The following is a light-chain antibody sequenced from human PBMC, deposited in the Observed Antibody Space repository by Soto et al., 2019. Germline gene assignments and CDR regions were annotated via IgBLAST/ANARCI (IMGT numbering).Light chain of an antibody. CDR2: GNS. Sequence: QSVLTQPPSVSGAPGQRVTISCTGSSSNIGAGYDVHWYQQLPGTAPKLLIYGNSNRPSGVPDRFSGSKSGTSASVAITGLQAEDEADYYCQSYDSSLSGHVVGTGTKLTVL. CDR1: SSNIGAGYD. CDR3: QSYDSSLSGHV. J-gene: IGLJ1*01. V-gene: IGLV1-40*01.